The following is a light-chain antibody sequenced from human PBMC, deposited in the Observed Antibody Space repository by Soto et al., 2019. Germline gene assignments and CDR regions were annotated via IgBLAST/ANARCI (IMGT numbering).Light chain of an antibody. CDR2: GAS. V-gene: IGKV3-20*01. CDR3: QKYDRSPWT. CDR1: QSVSSSF. J-gene: IGKJ1*01. Sequence: EIVLTQSPGTLSLSPGERATLSCRASQSVSSSFLAWYQQKAGQAPRLLIYGASSRATGIPDRFSGSGSGTDFTLTISRLEPEDFAVYYCQKYDRSPWTFGQGTKVEIK.